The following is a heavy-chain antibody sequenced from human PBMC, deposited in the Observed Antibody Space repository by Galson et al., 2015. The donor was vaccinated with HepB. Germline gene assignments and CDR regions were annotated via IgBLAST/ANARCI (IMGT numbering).Heavy chain of an antibody. D-gene: IGHD3-3*01. Sequence: PALVKPTQTLTLTCTFSGFSLSTSGVGVGWIRQPPGKALEWLALIYWNDDKRYSPSLKSRLTITKDTSKNQVVLTMTNMDPVDTATYYCAHTYDLRFLDPAGWFDPWGQGTLVTVSS. CDR1: GFSLSTSGVG. CDR2: IYWNDDK. V-gene: IGHV2-5*01. CDR3: AHTYDLRFLDPAGWFDP. J-gene: IGHJ5*02.